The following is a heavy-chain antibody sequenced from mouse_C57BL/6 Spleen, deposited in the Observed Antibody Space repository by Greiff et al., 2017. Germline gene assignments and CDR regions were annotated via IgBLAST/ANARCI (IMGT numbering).Heavy chain of an antibody. CDR2: IDPEDGET. Sequence: VQLQQSGAELVKPGASVKLSCTASGFNIKDYYMHWVKQRTEQGLEWIGRIDPEDGETKYAPKFPGKATITADTSSNTAYLQLSSLTSEDTAVYYCARGDGNYVYAMDYWGQGTSVTVSS. CDR1: GFNIKDYY. CDR3: ARGDGNYVYAMDY. V-gene: IGHV14-2*01. D-gene: IGHD2-1*01. J-gene: IGHJ4*01.